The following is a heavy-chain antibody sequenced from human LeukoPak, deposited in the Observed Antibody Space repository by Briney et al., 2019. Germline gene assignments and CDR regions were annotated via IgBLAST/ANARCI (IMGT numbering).Heavy chain of an antibody. CDR3: ARRYSSSWDETNWFDP. D-gene: IGHD6-13*01. CDR2: IYYSGST. V-gene: IGHV4-59*08. Sequence: PSETLSLTCTVSGGSISSYYWSWLRQPPGKGLEWIGYIYYSGSTNYNPSLTSRVTISVDTSKNQFSLNLSSVTAADTAVYYCARRYSSSWDETNWFDPWGQGTLVTVSS. CDR1: GGSISSYY. J-gene: IGHJ5*02.